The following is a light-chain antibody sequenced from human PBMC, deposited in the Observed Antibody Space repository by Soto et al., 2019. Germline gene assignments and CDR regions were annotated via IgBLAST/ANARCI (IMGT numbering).Light chain of an antibody. CDR2: KVS. Sequence: DVVMTQSPLSLPVTLGQPASISCRSSQSLVHSDGNTYLNWFQQRPGQSPRRLICKVSNRDSGVPDRFCGSASGTDFTLKISRVEAEDVGVYYCIQGAHWPYTFGQGTKLEIK. J-gene: IGKJ2*01. CDR1: QSLVHSDGNTY. CDR3: IQGAHWPYT. V-gene: IGKV2-30*02.